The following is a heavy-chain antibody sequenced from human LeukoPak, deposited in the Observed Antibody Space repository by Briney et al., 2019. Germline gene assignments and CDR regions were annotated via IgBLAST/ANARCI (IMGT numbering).Heavy chain of an antibody. CDR2: ISTRSSLI. CDR3: TRSVIRYYYYFMDV. V-gene: IGHV3-48*01. J-gene: IGHJ6*03. CDR1: GFTFSDFG. Sequence: GGSLRLSCAASGFTFSDFGVNWVRQAPGKGLEWVSYISTRSSLIYYADSVKGRFTISRDNAKNSLYLRMNSLRADDTAVYYCTRSVIRYYYYFMDVWGKGTTVTVSS. D-gene: IGHD4-11*01.